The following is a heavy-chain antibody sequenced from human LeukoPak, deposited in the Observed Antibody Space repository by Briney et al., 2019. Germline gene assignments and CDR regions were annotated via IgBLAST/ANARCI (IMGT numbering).Heavy chain of an antibody. D-gene: IGHD3-3*01. CDR3: AKHVLRFLEWSPIDVFDI. CDR2: ISGSGGST. CDR1: GFTFSSYA. J-gene: IGHJ3*02. Sequence: VGSLRLSCAASGFTFSSYAMSWVRQAPGKGLEWVSAISGSGGSTYYADSVKGRFTISRDNSKNTLYLQMNSLRAEDTAVYYCAKHVLRFLEWSPIDVFDIWGQGTMVTVSS. V-gene: IGHV3-23*01.